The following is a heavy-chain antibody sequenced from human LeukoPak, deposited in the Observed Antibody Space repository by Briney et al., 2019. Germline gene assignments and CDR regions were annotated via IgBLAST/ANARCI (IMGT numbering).Heavy chain of an antibody. CDR2: IIPIFGTA. V-gene: IGHV1-69*13. D-gene: IGHD5-12*01. J-gene: IGHJ4*02. Sequence: SVKVSCKASGGTFSSYAISWVRQAPGQGLEWMGGIIPIFGTANYAQKFQGRVTITADESTSTAYMELSSLRSEDTAVYYCARVYSGYDTDYFDYWGQGTLVTVSS. CDR3: ARVYSGYDTDYFDY. CDR1: GGTFSSYA.